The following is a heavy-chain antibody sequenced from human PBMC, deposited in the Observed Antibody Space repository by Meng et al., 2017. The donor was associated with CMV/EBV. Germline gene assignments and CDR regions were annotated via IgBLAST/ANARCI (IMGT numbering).Heavy chain of an antibody. Sequence: YGAEVKEPGSSVNVPCKASGGTFSSYAFSWVRQAPGQGLEWMGGIIPIFGTANYAQKFQGRVTITADESTSTAYMELSSLRSEDTAVYYCAREVDDYGDGWYFDLWGRGTLVTVSS. J-gene: IGHJ2*01. CDR1: GGTFSSYA. V-gene: IGHV1-69*01. CDR3: AREVDDYGDGWYFDL. CDR2: IIPIFGTA. D-gene: IGHD4-17*01.